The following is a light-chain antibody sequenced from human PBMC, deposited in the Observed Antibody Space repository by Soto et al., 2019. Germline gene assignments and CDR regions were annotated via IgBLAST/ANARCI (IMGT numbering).Light chain of an antibody. CDR2: RNN. J-gene: IGLJ3*02. Sequence: QSVLTQPPSASGTPGQRVTISCAGSASNIGSHSVYWYQQLPGTAPKLLIYRNNQRPSGVPDRFSGSKSGTSASLAISGLRSEDEADYYCAAWYDSLSGWVFGGGSKLTVL. V-gene: IGLV1-47*01. CDR1: ASNIGSHS. CDR3: AAWYDSLSGWV.